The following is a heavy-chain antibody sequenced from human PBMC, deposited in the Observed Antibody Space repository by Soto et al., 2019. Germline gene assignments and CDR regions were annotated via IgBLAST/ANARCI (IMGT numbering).Heavy chain of an antibody. V-gene: IGHV5-51*01. D-gene: IGHD2-2*01. CDR1: GYSFTSYW. J-gene: IGHJ6*02. CDR3: ARQTSHDYYYYGMDV. CDR2: IYPGDSDT. Sequence: PGESLKISCKGSGYSFTSYWIGWVRQMPGKGLEWMGIIYPGDSDTRYSPSFQGQVTISADKSISTAYLQWSSLKASDTAMYYCARQTSHDYYYYGMDVWGQGTTVTVSS.